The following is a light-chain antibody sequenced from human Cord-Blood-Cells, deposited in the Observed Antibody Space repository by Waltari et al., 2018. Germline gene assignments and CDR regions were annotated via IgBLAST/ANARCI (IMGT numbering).Light chain of an antibody. Sequence: EIVLTQPLATLSVSPGTGATLPVRASQSVSSCLAWYQQKPGEAPRLLVNDASNRASVIPARFSGSGSGRDFTLTISSLQPDEFAAYYWQQDSSWPRTFGGGTKVEIK. CDR2: DAS. CDR1: QSVSSC. V-gene: IGKV3-11*02. J-gene: IGKJ4*02. CDR3: QQDSSWPRT.